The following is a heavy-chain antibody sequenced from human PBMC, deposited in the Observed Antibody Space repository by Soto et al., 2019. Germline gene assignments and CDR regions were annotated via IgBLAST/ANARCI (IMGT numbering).Heavy chain of an antibody. V-gene: IGHV3-7*01. D-gene: IGHD5-12*01. CDR3: ARATSVDAY. CDR1: GFALSGYW. CDR2: IKQDGSEK. Sequence: PGGSLRLSCSASGFALSGYWMSLVRQAPGKGLEGVANIKQDGSEKYYVDSVKGRFTISRDNAKNSLYLQMNSLRVEDTAVYYSARATSVDAYWGQGTLVTVSS. J-gene: IGHJ4*02.